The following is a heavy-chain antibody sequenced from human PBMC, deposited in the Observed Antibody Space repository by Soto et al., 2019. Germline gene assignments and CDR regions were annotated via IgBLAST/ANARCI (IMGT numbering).Heavy chain of an antibody. J-gene: IGHJ2*01. Sequence: QVQLQESGPGLVKPSQTLSLTCTVSGGSISSGGYYWSWIRQHPGKGLEWIGYIYYSGSTYYNPSRQSRVPKPVDTSKNQFSLKLSSVTAADTAVYYCARAYVEDTARCFDLWGRGTLVTVSS. CDR2: IYYSGST. V-gene: IGHV4-31*03. CDR1: GGSISSGGYY. CDR3: ARAYVEDTARCFDL. D-gene: IGHD5-18*01.